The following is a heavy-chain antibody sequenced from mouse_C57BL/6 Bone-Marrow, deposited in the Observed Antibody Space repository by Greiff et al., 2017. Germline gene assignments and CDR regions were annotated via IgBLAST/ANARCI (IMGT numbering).Heavy chain of an antibody. Sequence: EVHLVESGGDLVKPGGSLKLSCAASGFTFSSYGMSWVRQTPDKRLEWVATISSGGSYTYYPDSVKGRFTISRDNAKNTLYLQMSSLKSEDTAMYYCARSTIYYYAMDYWGQGTSVTGSS. V-gene: IGHV5-6*01. CDR3: ARSTIYYYAMDY. CDR2: ISSGGSYT. CDR1: GFTFSSYG. D-gene: IGHD2-1*01. J-gene: IGHJ4*01.